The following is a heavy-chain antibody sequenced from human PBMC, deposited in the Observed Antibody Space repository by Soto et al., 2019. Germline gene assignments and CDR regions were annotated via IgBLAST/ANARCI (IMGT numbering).Heavy chain of an antibody. V-gene: IGHV1-2*02. CDR3: GRGRSGQIVVFY. CDR1: GYTFTGHY. Sequence: ASVKVSCKASGYTFTGHYIHWVRQAPEQGPEWMGEIGPESGATRYAQKFQGGVTMTRDMSITTVYMKLNNLSPDDTAVYYCGRGRSGQIVVFYWGQGTPVTVSS. J-gene: IGHJ4*02. CDR2: IGPESGAT. D-gene: IGHD5-12*01.